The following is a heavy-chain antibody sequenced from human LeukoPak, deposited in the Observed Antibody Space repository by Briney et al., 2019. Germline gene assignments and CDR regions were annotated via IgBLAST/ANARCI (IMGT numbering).Heavy chain of an antibody. V-gene: IGHV3-23*01. CDR3: SGYCSGGSCVHTSYYYYYGMDV. CDR2: ISGSGGST. CDR1: GFTFSSYA. J-gene: IGHJ6*02. D-gene: IGHD2-15*01. Sequence: GGSLRLSCAASGFTFSSYAMSWVRQAPGKGLEWVSAISGSGGSTYYADSVKGRFTISRDNSKNTLYLQMNSLRAEDTAVYYCSGYCSGGSCVHTSYYYYYGMDVWGQGTAVTVSS.